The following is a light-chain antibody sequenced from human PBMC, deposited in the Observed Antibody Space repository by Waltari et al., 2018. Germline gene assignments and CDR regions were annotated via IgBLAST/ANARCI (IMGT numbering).Light chain of an antibody. J-gene: IGLJ2*01. CDR3: AAWDDRLSGPV. CDR1: SSNIGSNY. CDR2: RDN. Sequence: QSVLTQPPSASGTPGPRVTISCSGSSSNIGSNYLYWYQHPPVTAPTVLIQRDNQRPSGVPDRFSGSKSGASASLAISGLRSEDEADYYCAAWDDRLSGPVFGGGTKVTVL. V-gene: IGLV1-47*01.